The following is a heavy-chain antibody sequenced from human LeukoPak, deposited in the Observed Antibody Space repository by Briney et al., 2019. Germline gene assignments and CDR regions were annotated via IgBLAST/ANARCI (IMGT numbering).Heavy chain of an antibody. CDR3: AKAEHCGGDCYSIMDY. CDR1: GFTFSSYG. V-gene: IGHV3-30*18. Sequence: VQPGRSLRLSCAASGFTFSSYGMHWVRQAPGKGLEWVAVIAYDGRTKYYADSVNGRFSISRDNSKNTLYLQMNSLRAEDTAVYYCAKAEHCGGDCYSIMDYWGQGTLVTVSS. J-gene: IGHJ4*02. D-gene: IGHD2-21*02. CDR2: IAYDGRTK.